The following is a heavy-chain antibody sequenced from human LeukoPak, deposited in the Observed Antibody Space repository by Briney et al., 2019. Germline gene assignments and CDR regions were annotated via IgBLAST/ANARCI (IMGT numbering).Heavy chain of an antibody. CDR1: GYTFTGHY. CDR2: INPKNAGT. J-gene: IGHJ6*03. D-gene: IGHD5-18*01. Sequence: ASVKVSCKASGYTFTGHYMHWVRQVPGQGLEWIGWINPKNAGTNYAQKFQGRVTMTRDTSISTAYMELSRLRSDDTAVYYCARVWIHDAYYYMDVWGKGTTVTISS. V-gene: IGHV1-2*02. CDR3: ARVWIHDAYYYMDV.